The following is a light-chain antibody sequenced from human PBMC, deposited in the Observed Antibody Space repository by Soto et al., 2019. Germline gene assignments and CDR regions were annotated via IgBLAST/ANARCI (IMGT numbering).Light chain of an antibody. V-gene: IGKV3-20*01. CDR1: QSVSSSY. CDR3: QQYGSSRWT. CDR2: AAS. Sequence: EVVLTQSPGTLSLSPGERTTLSCRASQSVSSSYLAWYQQKPGQAPRLLIYAASSRATGIPDRFRGSGSGTAFTLTISRMEPEDFAGYYCQQYGSSRWTFGQRTKVEIK. J-gene: IGKJ1*01.